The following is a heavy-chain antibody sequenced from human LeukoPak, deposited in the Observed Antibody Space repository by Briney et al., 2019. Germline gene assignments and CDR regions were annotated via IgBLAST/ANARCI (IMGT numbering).Heavy chain of an antibody. V-gene: IGHV3-48*03. CDR1: GFTFSSYE. Sequence: GGSLRLSCAASGFTFSSYEMNWVRQAPGKGLEWVSYISSSGSTIYYADSVKGRFTISRDNAKNSLYLQMNSLRAEDTAVYYCARVRFGRFLFDYWGQGTLVTVSS. CDR3: ARVRFGRFLFDY. J-gene: IGHJ4*02. D-gene: IGHD3-9*01. CDR2: ISSSGSTI.